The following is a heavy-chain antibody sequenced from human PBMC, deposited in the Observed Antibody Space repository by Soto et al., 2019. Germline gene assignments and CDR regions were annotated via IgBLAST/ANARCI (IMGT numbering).Heavy chain of an antibody. J-gene: IGHJ4*02. Sequence: GESLKISCEGSGFSFSKYKIGWVRQMPGKGLEWMGIINPGDSDTRYSPSFQGQVTISADKSISTAYLQWSSLKASDTAIYYCARLIGLYYFDFWGQGTLVTVSS. CDR3: ARLIGLYYFDF. CDR1: GFSFSKYK. V-gene: IGHV5-51*01. CDR2: INPGDSDT. D-gene: IGHD3-16*01.